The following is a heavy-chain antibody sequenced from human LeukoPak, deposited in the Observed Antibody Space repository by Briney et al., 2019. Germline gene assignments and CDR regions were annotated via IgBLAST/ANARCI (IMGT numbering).Heavy chain of an antibody. CDR1: GFTFSSYG. J-gene: IGHJ4*02. V-gene: IGHV3-30*02. Sequence: GGFLRLSCAASGFTFSSYGMHWVRQAPGKGLEWVAFIRYDGSNKYYADSVKGRFTISRDNSKNTLYLQMNSLETEDTALYYCTKFDYAAFEYWGQGALVTVSS. CDR2: IRYDGSNK. CDR3: TKFDYAAFEY. D-gene: IGHD4-17*01.